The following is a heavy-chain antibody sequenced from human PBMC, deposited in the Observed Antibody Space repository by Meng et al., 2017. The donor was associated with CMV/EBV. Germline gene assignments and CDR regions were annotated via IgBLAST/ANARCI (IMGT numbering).Heavy chain of an antibody. D-gene: IGHD4-23*01. CDR2: ISSSSSNI. Sequence: GGSLRLSCAASGFTFSSYSMNWVRQAPGKGLGWVSSISSSSSNIYYADSVKGRFTISRDNAKNSLYLQMNSLRAEDTAVYYCARFSFYGGNSVAFDYYYGMDVWGQGTTVTVSS. CDR3: ARFSFYGGNSVAFDYYYGMDV. J-gene: IGHJ6*02. V-gene: IGHV3-21*01. CDR1: GFTFSSYS.